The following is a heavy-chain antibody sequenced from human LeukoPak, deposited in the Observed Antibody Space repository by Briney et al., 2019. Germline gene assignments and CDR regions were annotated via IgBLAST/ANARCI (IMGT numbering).Heavy chain of an antibody. CDR2: ISAYNGNT. D-gene: IGHD3-3*01. Sequence: ASVKVSCKASGYTFTSYGISWVRQAPGQGLEWMGWISAYNGNTNYPQKLQGRVTMTTDTSTSTAYMELRSLRSDDTAVYYCARSAAYYDFWSAVLPPAFDIWGQGTMVTVSS. CDR3: ARSAAYYDFWSAVLPPAFDI. V-gene: IGHV1-18*01. CDR1: GYTFTSYG. J-gene: IGHJ3*02.